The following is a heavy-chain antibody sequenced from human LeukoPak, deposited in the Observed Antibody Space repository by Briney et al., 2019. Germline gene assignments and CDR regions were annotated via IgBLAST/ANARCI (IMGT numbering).Heavy chain of an antibody. Sequence: SETLSLTCTVSGGSISSYYWSWIRQPPGKGLEWIGYIYTSGSTNYNPSLKSRVTTSVDTSKNQFSLKLSSVTAADTAVYYCARWIAAAGKGVNWFDPWGQGTLVTVSS. CDR2: IYTSGST. J-gene: IGHJ5*02. CDR3: ARWIAAAGKGVNWFDP. V-gene: IGHV4-4*09. CDR1: GGSISSYY. D-gene: IGHD6-13*01.